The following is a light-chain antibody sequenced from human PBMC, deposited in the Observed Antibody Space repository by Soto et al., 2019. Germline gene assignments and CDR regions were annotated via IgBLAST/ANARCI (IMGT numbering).Light chain of an antibody. CDR2: GND. J-gene: IGLJ1*01. Sequence: QSALTQPPSVSGAPGQTVIISCTGNNSNIGSPYGVHWYQQVPGKAPKLLIYGNDNRPSGVPDRFSGSKSASSASLAITGVQAEDEGDYYCQSYDRTLRGYVFGTGTKLTVL. CDR1: NSNIGSPYG. V-gene: IGLV1-40*01. CDR3: QSYDRTLRGYV.